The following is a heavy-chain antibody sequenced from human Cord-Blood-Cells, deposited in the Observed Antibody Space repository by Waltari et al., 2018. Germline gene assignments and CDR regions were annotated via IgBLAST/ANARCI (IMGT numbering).Heavy chain of an antibody. CDR1: GFTVSSNY. Sequence: EVQLVETGGGLIQPGGSLRLSCAASGFTVSSNYMSWVGKAPGKGLWWVSVIYGGGSTYYADSVKGRFTISRDNSKNTLYLQMNSLRAEDTAVYYCARDRGEAYGMDVWGQGTTVTVSS. J-gene: IGHJ6*02. CDR2: IYGGGST. CDR3: ARDRGEAYGMDV. V-gene: IGHV3-53*02. D-gene: IGHD7-27*01.